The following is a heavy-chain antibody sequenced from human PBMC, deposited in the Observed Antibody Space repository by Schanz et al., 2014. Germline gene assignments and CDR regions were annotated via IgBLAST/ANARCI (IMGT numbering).Heavy chain of an antibody. CDR2: IKGKTDGGTA. D-gene: IGHD2-8*02. Sequence: EVQLVGSGGGLVKPGGSLRLSCATSGLTFTSAWMSWVRQAPGKGLEWVGRIKGKTDGGTADYAAPMKGRFTISRDDSKNTLFLQMNSLRVEDTAVYYCAKTLFPGGTQTFGNWGRGTLVTVSS. CDR3: AKTLFPGGTQTFGN. V-gene: IGHV3-15*01. CDR1: GLTFTSAW. J-gene: IGHJ4*02.